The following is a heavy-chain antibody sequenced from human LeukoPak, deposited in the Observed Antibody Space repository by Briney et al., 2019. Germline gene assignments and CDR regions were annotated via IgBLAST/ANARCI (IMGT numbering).Heavy chain of an antibody. CDR2: IIPIFGTA. V-gene: IGHV1-69*06. Sequence: GASVKVSCKASGGTFSSYAISWVRQAPGQGREWMGGIIPIFGTANYAQKFQGRVTITADKSTSTAYMELSSLRSEDTAVYYCARDHRGDIRFRPLWFDPWGQGTLVTVSS. J-gene: IGHJ5*02. D-gene: IGHD3-3*01. CDR3: ARDHRGDIRFRPLWFDP. CDR1: GGTFSSYA.